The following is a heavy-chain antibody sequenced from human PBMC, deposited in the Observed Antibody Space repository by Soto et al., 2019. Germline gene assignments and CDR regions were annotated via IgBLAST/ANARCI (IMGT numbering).Heavy chain of an antibody. CDR1: GFTFSNYA. J-gene: IGHJ4*02. CDR3: AKTSGSTSDWLDY. CDR2: ISGSGAST. V-gene: IGHV3-23*01. Sequence: EVELLESGGGLVQPGGSLRLSCAASGFTFSNYAMTWVRQAPGMGLQWVSGISGSGASTYYADSVKGRFTISRDSSKNKLYLQMNSLRAEDTAVYYCAKTSGSTSDWLDYWGQGTLVTVSS. D-gene: IGHD6-19*01.